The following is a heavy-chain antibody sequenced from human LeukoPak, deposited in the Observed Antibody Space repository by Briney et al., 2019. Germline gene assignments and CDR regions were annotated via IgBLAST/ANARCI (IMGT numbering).Heavy chain of an antibody. Sequence: SETLSLTCAVYGGSFSGYYWSWIRQPPGKGLEWIGEINHSGSTNYNPSLKSRVTISVDTSKNQFSLKLSSVTAAYTAVYYCARVDIVVGSLDVWGKGTTVTVSS. CDR3: ARVDIVVGSLDV. CDR1: GGSFSGYY. D-gene: IGHD2-2*03. CDR2: INHSGST. V-gene: IGHV4-34*01. J-gene: IGHJ6*04.